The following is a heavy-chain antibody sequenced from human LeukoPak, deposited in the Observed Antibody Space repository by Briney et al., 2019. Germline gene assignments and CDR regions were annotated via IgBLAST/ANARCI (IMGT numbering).Heavy chain of an antibody. Sequence: PSETLSLTCTVSGGSISGSSYYWGWIRQPPGKGLEWIGSIYYSGSTYYNPSLKSRVTISVDTSKNQCSLKMSSVTAADTAVYYCARHSPIGGRWELDYWGQGTLVTVSS. V-gene: IGHV4-39*01. D-gene: IGHD2-15*01. CDR2: IYYSGST. CDR1: GGSISGSSYY. J-gene: IGHJ4*02. CDR3: ARHSPIGGRWELDY.